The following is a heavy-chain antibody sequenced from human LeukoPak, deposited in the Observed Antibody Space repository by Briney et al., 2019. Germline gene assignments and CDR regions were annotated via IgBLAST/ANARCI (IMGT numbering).Heavy chain of an antibody. J-gene: IGHJ5*02. CDR2: ISYDGTNK. D-gene: IGHD6-13*01. Sequence: GRSLRLSCAASGFIFSTYSMHWVRQAPGKGLEWVAIISYDGTNKYYADSVKGRFTISRDSAKNTLYLQMNSLTAEDTAVYYCARAAQHLAMYNWFDPWGQRTLVTVSS. V-gene: IGHV3-30-3*01. CDR3: ARAAQHLAMYNWFDP. CDR1: GFIFSTYS.